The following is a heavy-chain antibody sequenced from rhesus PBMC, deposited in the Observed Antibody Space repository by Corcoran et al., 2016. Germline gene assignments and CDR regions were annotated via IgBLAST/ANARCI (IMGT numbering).Heavy chain of an antibody. Sequence: QVQLQESGPAVVKPSETLSLTYAVSGGSISSSNWWSLIRQPPWKGLEWIGRIYGRGGSTEYNPAPKSRVTISRDTDKNQFSLKLSSVTAADTAVYYCARRGYSGSWNRVFDYWGQGGLVTVSS. J-gene: IGHJ4*01. CDR2: IYGRGGST. D-gene: IGHD6-25*01. CDR3: ARRGYSGSWNRVFDY. V-gene: IGHV4-93*01. CDR1: GGSISSSNW.